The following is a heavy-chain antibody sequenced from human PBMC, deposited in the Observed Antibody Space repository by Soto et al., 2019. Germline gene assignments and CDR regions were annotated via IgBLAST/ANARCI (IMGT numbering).Heavy chain of an antibody. V-gene: IGHV4-59*01. J-gene: IGHJ5*02. D-gene: IGHD1-26*01. CDR2: IYYTGKT. CDR3: ARDREGASSNRFAP. CDR1: GGSISNDY. Sequence: ASETLSLTCIVSGGSISNDYWSFWTWIRQPPGKELEWIGNIYYTGKTNNNPSLKSRITTSIDTSKDQFSLKLTSVTAADTALYYCARDREGASSNRFAPWGRGTLVTVSS.